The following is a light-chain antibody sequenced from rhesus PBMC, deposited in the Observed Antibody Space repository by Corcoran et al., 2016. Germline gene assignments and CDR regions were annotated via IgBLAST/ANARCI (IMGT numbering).Light chain of an antibody. CDR3: YQHGSGWT. Sequence: QAILTQSPATLSLSPGERATLSCRASQSVSSTLAWFQQKPGQATRLLIYGASSRATGIPERFIGSGSGKEFTLTISSLEPEDVGIYHGYQHGSGWTFGQGTKVEIK. CDR1: QSVSST. CDR2: GAS. V-gene: IGKV3-10*01. J-gene: IGKJ1*01.